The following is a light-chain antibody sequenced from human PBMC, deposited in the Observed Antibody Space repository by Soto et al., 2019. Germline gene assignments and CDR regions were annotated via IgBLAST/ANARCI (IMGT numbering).Light chain of an antibody. V-gene: IGLV2-23*01. CDR2: EGS. CDR3: CSYAGTSTVV. J-gene: IGLJ2*01. CDR1: SSDVGSHNL. Sequence: QSALTQPASVSGSPGQSITISCTGTSSDVGSHNLVSWYQQHPGKAPKLMIYEGSKRPSGVSDRFSGSKSGNTASLTISGLQAEDEADYNCCSYAGTSTVVFGGGTKLTVL.